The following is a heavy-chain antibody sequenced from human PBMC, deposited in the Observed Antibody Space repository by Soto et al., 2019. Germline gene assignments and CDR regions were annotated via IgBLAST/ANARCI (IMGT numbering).Heavy chain of an antibody. D-gene: IGHD4-17*01. CDR1: GYTFATSP. CDR2: IKAYSGNT. CDR3: AIADYGDDDY. J-gene: IGHJ4*02. Sequence: QLQLVQSGPEAKKPGASVKVSCKASGYTFATSPISWLRQAPGQGPEWMGWIKAYSGNTNYAQKLQGRLTMTTDTSTSTAYMELRSLTTGDTAIYYCAIADYGDDDYWGQGTLVTVSS. V-gene: IGHV1-18*01.